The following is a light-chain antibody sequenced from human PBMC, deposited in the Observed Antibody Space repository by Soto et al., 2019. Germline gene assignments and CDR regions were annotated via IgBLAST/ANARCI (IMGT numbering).Light chain of an antibody. J-gene: IGLJ2*01. CDR3: SSYTSRSTLVA. V-gene: IGLV2-14*02. Sequence: QSALTQPASVSGSPGQSITISCTGTSRDVGTYTLVSWYQHYPGKAPKLIIYEGSKRPSGVSNRFSASKTGRTASLTISGLQAEDEADYYCSSYTSRSTLVAFGGGTKLTVL. CDR2: EGS. CDR1: SRDVGTYTL.